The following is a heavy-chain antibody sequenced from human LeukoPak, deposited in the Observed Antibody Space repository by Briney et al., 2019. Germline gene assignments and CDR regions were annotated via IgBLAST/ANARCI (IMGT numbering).Heavy chain of an antibody. CDR1: GGSISSSSYY. D-gene: IGHD5-12*01. CDR3: ARGGRILSGYDPDFDY. J-gene: IGHJ4*02. CDR2: IYYSGST. V-gene: IGHV4-39*07. Sequence: SETLSLTCTVSGGSISSSSYYWGWIRQPPGKGLEWIGSIYYSGSTYYNPSLKSRVTISVDTSKNQFSLKLSSVTAADTAVYYCARGGRILSGYDPDFDYWGQGTLVTVSS.